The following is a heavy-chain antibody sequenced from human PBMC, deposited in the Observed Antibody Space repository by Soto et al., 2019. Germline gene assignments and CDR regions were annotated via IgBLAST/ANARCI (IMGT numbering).Heavy chain of an antibody. J-gene: IGHJ6*02. CDR2: INSDGTIS. CDR3: ARLSGDHSAFFSYGMDA. Sequence: PRGALRLSCAPSGFTFDTYCMNSVREARGKRPEWLSGINSDGTISSYADSVKGRFTISRDNARNTLSLQMNSLRADDTAVYYCARLSGDHSAFFSYGMDAWGQGTTVTVSS. V-gene: IGHV3-74*01. CDR1: GFTFDTYC. D-gene: IGHD2-21*01.